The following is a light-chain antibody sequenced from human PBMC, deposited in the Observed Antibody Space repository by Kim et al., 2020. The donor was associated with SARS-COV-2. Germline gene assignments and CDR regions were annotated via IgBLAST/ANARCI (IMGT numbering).Light chain of an antibody. V-gene: IGLV3-1*01. CDR3: QAWDSSTGV. J-gene: IGLJ3*02. CDR2: QDS. CDR1: KLGDKY. Sequence: SYELTQPPSVSVSPGQTASITCSGDKLGDKYACWYQQKPGQSPVLVIYQDSKRPSGIPERFSGYNSGNTATLTISGTQAMDEADYYCQAWDSSTGVFGGVTQLTVL.